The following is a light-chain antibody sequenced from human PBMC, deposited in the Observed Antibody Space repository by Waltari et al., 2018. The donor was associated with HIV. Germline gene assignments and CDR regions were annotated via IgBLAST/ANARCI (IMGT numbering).Light chain of an antibody. CDR1: SSDVGGYNY. V-gene: IGLV2-14*01. J-gene: IGLJ3*02. CDR2: EVS. CDR3: TSYTSSSTRV. Sequence: QSALTQPAPVSGSPGPSITISCPGTSSDVGGYNYVSWYQQHPGKAPKLMIYEVSTRPSGVSNRFSGSKSGNTASLTISGLQAEDEADYYCTSYTSSSTRVFGGGTKLTVL.